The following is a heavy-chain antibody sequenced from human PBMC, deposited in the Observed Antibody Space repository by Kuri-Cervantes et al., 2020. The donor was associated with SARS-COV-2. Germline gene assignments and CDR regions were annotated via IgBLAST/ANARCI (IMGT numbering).Heavy chain of an antibody. J-gene: IGHJ3*02. D-gene: IGHD2-15*01. CDR3: ARDRINDFDI. Sequence: GGSLRLSCAVYGGSFSGYYWSWVRQAPGKGLEWVSSISSSRNYIYYADSVRGRFTISRDNAKNSLYLQMNSLRAEDTAVYYCARDRINDFDIWGQGTMVTVSS. CDR2: ISSSRNYI. V-gene: IGHV3-21*01. CDR1: GGSFSGYY.